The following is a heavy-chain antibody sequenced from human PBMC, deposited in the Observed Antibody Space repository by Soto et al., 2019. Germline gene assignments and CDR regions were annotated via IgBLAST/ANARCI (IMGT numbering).Heavy chain of an antibody. J-gene: IGHJ4*02. V-gene: IGHV4-39*01. CDR2: IYYSGST. CDR3: ARLSIAARYPFDY. CDR1: GGSISSSRYY. Sequence: QLQLQESGPGLVKPSETLSLTCTVSGGSISSSRYYWGWIRQPPGKGLEWIGSIYYSGSTYYNPSLKRRVTISVDTSKNQFSLKLSSVTAADTAVYYCARLSIAARYPFDYWAQGTLVTVSS. D-gene: IGHD6-6*01.